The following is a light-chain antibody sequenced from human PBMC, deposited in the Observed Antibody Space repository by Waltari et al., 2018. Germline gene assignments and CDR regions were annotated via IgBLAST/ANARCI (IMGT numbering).Light chain of an antibody. Sequence: QSALTQPRSVSGSPGQSVTIPCTVTSNDIGSNNFVSCYQYHPGTVPKLMIHDINERPSGVPDRFSGSKSGNTASLTISGLQADDEADYYCCSYAGSYTLFGGGTKLTVL. V-gene: IGLV2-11*01. J-gene: IGLJ2*01. CDR2: DIN. CDR3: CSYAGSYTL. CDR1: SNDIGSNNF.